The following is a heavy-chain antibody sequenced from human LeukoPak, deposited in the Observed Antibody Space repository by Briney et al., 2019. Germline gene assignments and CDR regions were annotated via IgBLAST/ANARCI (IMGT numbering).Heavy chain of an antibody. V-gene: IGHV1-2*02. J-gene: IGHJ6*03. D-gene: IGHD2-2*01. CDR2: INPNSGGT. CDR1: GYTFTGYY. Sequence: ASVKVSCKASGYTFTGYYMHWVRQAPGQGLEWMGWINPNSGGTNYAQKFQGRVTMTRDTSISTAYMELSRLRSDDMAVYYCARAFYCSSTSCPSNPPYYYMDVWGKGTTVTVSS. CDR3: ARAFYCSSTSCPSNPPYYYMDV.